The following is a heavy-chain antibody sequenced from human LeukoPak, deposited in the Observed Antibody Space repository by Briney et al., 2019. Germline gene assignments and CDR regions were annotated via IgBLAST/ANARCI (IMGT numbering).Heavy chain of an antibody. Sequence: PGGSLRLSCAASGFSFSVFWMHWVRQVPGKGPVWVSRIKTGGSITDYADSVKGRFTISRDSSKNTLYLQMNSLRPEDTAVYYCARARPSMWIDYWGQGTLVTVSS. V-gene: IGHV3-74*01. CDR3: ARARPSMWIDY. CDR2: IKTGGSIT. J-gene: IGHJ4*02. D-gene: IGHD5-12*01. CDR1: GFSFSVFW.